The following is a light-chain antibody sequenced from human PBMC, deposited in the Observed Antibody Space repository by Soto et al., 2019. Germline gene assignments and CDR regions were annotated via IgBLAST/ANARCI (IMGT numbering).Light chain of an antibody. J-gene: IGLJ2*01. Sequence: QSALTQPASGAGSPGQSSTISCTGTSSDIGNYDFVSWYQQVPGTAPKAMIYEVSSRPSGVSNRFSGSKSGNTASLTISGLQAEDEAYYYCSSYTTSTSFILFGGGTTLTVL. V-gene: IGLV2-14*01. CDR1: SSDIGNYDF. CDR3: SSYTTSTSFIL. CDR2: EVS.